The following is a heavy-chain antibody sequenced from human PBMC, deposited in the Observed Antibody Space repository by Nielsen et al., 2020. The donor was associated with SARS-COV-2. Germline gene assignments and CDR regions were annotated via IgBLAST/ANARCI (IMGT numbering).Heavy chain of an antibody. V-gene: IGHV4-59*13. D-gene: IGHD2-15*01. CDR2: VLSSVTT. Sequence: SETLSLTCSVSSGSIRGYYWSWIRQPPGKALEWIGYVLSSVTTSYNPSLQSRVTISADLSKNQFSLRLTSMAAADTAVYYCARTPPGGSKTTWSFDLWGRGTLVTVSS. J-gene: IGHJ2*01. CDR1: SGSIRGYY. CDR3: ARTPPGGSKTTWSFDL.